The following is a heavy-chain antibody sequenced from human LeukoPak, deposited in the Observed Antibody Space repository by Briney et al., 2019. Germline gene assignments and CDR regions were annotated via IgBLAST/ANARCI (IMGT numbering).Heavy chain of an antibody. CDR2: INPSGGST. V-gene: IGHV1-46*01. D-gene: IGHD6-19*01. CDR3: ARSLTETKVAGKGSGY. Sequence: ASVKVSCKASGYTFTSYYMHWVRQAPGQGLEWMGIINPSGGSTSYAQKFQGRVTMTRDTSTSTVYMELSSLRSEDTAVYYCARSLTETKVAGKGSGYWGQGTLITVSS. CDR1: GYTFTSYY. J-gene: IGHJ4*02.